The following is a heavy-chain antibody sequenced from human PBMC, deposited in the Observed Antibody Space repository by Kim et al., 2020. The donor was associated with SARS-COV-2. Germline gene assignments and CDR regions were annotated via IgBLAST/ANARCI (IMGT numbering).Heavy chain of an antibody. Sequence: TDAQKCQGRVTMTRDTSTSTVYMELSSLRSEDTAVYYCARDKKWRGYFDLWGRGTLVTVSS. D-gene: IGHD1-26*01. J-gene: IGHJ2*01. CDR3: ARDKKWRGYFDL. V-gene: IGHV1-46*01.